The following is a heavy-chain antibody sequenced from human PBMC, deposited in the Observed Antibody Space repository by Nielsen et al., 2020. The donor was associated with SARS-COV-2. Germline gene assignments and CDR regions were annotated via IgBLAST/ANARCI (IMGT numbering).Heavy chain of an antibody. D-gene: IGHD3-10*01. CDR3: ARLGYYGSGSYYYGMDV. J-gene: IGHJ6*02. V-gene: IGHV5-51*01. Sequence: KVSCKGSGYSFTSYWIGWVRQMPGKGLEWMGIIYPGDSDTRYSPSFQGQVTISADKSISTAYLQWSSLKASDTAMYYCARLGYYGSGSYYYGMDVWGQGTTVTVSS. CDR2: IYPGDSDT. CDR1: GYSFTSYW.